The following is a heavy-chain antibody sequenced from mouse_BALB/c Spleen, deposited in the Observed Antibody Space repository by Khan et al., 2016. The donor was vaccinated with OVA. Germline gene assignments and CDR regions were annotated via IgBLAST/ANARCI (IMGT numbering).Heavy chain of an antibody. Sequence: EVQLVESGGGLVEPGGSLKVSCAASGFTFSNYAMSWVRQTPEKRLEWVASISTGDTTYYHASVTGRFTISRDNARNILYLQMISLRSDDTAMYYCESDYCVDYWGQGTMVTVSA. CDR1: GFTFSNYA. D-gene: IGHD2-13*01. CDR3: ESDYCVDY. V-gene: IGHV5-6-5*01. J-gene: IGHJ3*01. CDR2: ISTGDTT.